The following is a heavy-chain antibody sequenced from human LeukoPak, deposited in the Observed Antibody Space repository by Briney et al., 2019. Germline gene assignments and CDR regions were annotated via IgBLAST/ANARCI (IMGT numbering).Heavy chain of an antibody. V-gene: IGHV1-69*13. CDR3: ARGPIQYCSGDSCYSPFDY. D-gene: IGHD2-15*01. CDR2: IIPIFGTA. J-gene: IGHJ4*02. Sequence: SVEVSCKASGGTFSSYAISWVRQAPGQGLEWMGGIIPIFGTANYAQKFQGRVTITADESTSTAYMELSSLRSEDTAVYYCARGPIQYCSGDSCYSPFDYWGQGTLVTVSS. CDR1: GGTFSSYA.